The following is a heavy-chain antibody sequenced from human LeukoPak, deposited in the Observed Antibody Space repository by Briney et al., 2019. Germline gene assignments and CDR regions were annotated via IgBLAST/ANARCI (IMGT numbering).Heavy chain of an antibody. CDR2: TWSEGSNK. D-gene: IGHD3-10*01. CDR1: GFTFSSYG. V-gene: IGHV3-33*04. J-gene: IGHJ4*02. Sequence: GGSLRLSCAASGFTFSSYGMYWVRQAPGKGLEWVAVTWSEGSNKLYGDSVKGRFTISRGNSKNTLYLQMNSLRAEDTAVYYCAREGDFGSGSCFDFWGQGTLVTVSS. CDR3: AREGDFGSGSCFDF.